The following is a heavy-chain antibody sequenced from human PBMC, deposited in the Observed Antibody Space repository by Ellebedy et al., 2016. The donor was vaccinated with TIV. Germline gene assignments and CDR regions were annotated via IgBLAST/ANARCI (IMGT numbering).Heavy chain of an antibody. J-gene: IGHJ4*02. CDR3: AIAGYKGGYSPIDS. CDR2: FDPEEAET. Sequence: AASVKVSCKVSGYILSEICMHWVRQAPGKGLEWVGGFDPEEAETLYAQTFQGRVTMTEDTSTDTAYMELSSLRSEDTALYYCAIAGYKGGYSPIDSWGQGTLVTVSS. CDR1: GYILSEIC. V-gene: IGHV1-24*01. D-gene: IGHD3-22*01.